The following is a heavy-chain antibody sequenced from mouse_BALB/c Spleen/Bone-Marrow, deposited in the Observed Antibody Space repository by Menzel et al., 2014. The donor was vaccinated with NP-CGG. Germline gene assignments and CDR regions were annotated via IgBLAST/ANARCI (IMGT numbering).Heavy chain of an antibody. CDR3: ARHAYYDQTEVSFVY. CDR1: GFSFNSYG. Sequence: EVKLVESGGGLVKSGGSLKLSCAASGFSFNSYGMSWVRQTPEKRLEWVATICGGGSYTFYPDSVKGRFTISRDNAKNNLSLQLSSLRSEDTALYYCARHAYYDQTEVSFVYWGQGTLVTVSA. D-gene: IGHD2-4*01. J-gene: IGHJ3*01. CDR2: ICGGGSYT. V-gene: IGHV5-9-2*01.